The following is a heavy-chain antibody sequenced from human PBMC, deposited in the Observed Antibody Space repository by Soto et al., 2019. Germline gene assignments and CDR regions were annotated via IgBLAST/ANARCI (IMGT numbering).Heavy chain of an antibody. V-gene: IGHV4-39*01. Sequence: QLQLQESGPGLLKPSETLSLSCSVSGGLIINNNYYWGWIRQPPGRGLEWIAGVYYTGSTYYNPSLRSRVTISVDTSKNQFSLMLSSVSSADTAVYYCVSYRYGLGRKGLSDYWGQGTLVTVSS. J-gene: IGHJ4*02. D-gene: IGHD3-10*01. CDR1: GGLIINNNYY. CDR3: VSYRYGLGRKGLSDY. CDR2: VYYTGST.